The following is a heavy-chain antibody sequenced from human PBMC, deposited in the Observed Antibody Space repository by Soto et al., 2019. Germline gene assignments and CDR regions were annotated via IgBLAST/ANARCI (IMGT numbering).Heavy chain of an antibody. CDR3: ARGGDYYYGLDV. CDR2: ISAFNGQT. CDR1: GYTFTSYG. V-gene: IGHV1-18*01. D-gene: IGHD3-16*01. J-gene: IGHJ6*02. Sequence: ASVKVSCKASGYTFTSYGVSWVRQAPGQGLEWMGWISAFNGQTNYIQKVQGRVTLTTGASTSTAYMGLRSLRSDDTAVYYCARGGDYYYGLDVWGQGTTVTVSS.